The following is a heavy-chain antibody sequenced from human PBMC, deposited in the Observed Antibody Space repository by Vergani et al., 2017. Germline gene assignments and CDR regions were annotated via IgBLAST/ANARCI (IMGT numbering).Heavy chain of an antibody. CDR3: VRDSWRSDLRGVYWFDT. V-gene: IGHV4-4*08. CDR2: IYSTGST. Sequence: QVQLEESGPGLVKPSETLSLTCTVSGGSFNTYYWSWIRQSPGKGLEWIGYIYSTGSTNYNPSLRSRVTLSVDTSKNQLSLKMISMTAADTAVYYCVRDSWRSDLRGVYWFDTWGQGTLVSVSS. D-gene: IGHD3-10*01. CDR1: GGSFNTYY. J-gene: IGHJ5*02.